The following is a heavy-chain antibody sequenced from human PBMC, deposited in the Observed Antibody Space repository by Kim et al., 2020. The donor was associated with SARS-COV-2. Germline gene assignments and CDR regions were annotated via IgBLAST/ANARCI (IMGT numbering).Heavy chain of an antibody. CDR2: INHSGST. D-gene: IGHD2-2*01. Sequence: SETLSLTCAVYGGSFSGYYWSWIRQPPGKGLEWIGEINHSGSTNYNPSLKSRVTISVDTSKNQFSLKLSSVTAADTAVYYCARVRDRYIVVVPDKPEYYFDYWGQGTLVTVSS. CDR1: GGSFSGYY. CDR3: ARVRDRYIVVVPDKPEYYFDY. V-gene: IGHV4-34*01. J-gene: IGHJ4*02.